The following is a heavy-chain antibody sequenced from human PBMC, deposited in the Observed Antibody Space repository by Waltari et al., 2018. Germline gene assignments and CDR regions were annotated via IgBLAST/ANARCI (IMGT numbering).Heavy chain of an antibody. CDR1: GGSFSGYY. CDR2: INHSGST. V-gene: IGHV4-34*01. CDR3: ARGLAADWYFDL. D-gene: IGHD6-13*01. Sequence: QVQLQQCGAGLLTPSETLSLTCAVYGGSFSGYYWSWIRQPPGKGLEWIGEINHSGSTNYNPSLKSRVTISVDTSKNQFSLKLSSVTAADTTVYYCARGLAADWYFDLWGRGTLVTVSS. J-gene: IGHJ2*01.